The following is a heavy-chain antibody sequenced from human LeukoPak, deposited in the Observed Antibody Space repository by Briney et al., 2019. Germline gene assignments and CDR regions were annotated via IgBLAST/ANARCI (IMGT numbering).Heavy chain of an antibody. CDR1: GFTFSSYW. Sequence: GGSLRLSCAASGFTFSSYWMSWVRQAPGKGLEWVSYISSSGSTIFYADSVKGRFTISRDNAKNSLYLQMNSLRAEDTAIYYCARNNWGIDYWGLGTLVTVSS. CDR3: ARNNWGIDY. J-gene: IGHJ4*01. D-gene: IGHD1/OR15-1a*01. CDR2: ISSSGSTI. V-gene: IGHV3-48*04.